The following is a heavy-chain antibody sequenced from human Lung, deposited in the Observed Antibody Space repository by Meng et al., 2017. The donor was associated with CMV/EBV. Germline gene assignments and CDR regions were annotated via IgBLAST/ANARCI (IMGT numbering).Heavy chain of an antibody. Sequence: GGSXRLSCAASGFSFSTYSMNWVRQTPGKGLGWVSSITSSGSYMFYADSVKGRFIISMDNAKNTLYLQMTSLKAEDTGVYSCARDGGSGWSWGQGPLVTVSS. CDR2: ITSSGSYM. CDR3: ARDGGSGWS. CDR1: GFSFSTYS. V-gene: IGHV3-21*03. J-gene: IGHJ5*02. D-gene: IGHD6-19*01.